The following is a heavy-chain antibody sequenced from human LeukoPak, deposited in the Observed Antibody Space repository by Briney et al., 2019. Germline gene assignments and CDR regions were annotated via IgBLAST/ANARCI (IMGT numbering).Heavy chain of an antibody. J-gene: IGHJ4*02. D-gene: IGHD4-17*01. CDR2: ISSSSSYI. CDR3: DLGDVHYGDGLRDY. CDR1: GFTFSSYS. Sequence: PGGSLRLSCAASGFTFSSYSMNWVRQAPGRGLEWVSSISSSSSYIYYADSVKGRFTISRDNAKNSLYLQMNSLRAEDTAVYYCDLGDVHYGDGLRDYWGQGTLVTVSS. V-gene: IGHV3-21*01.